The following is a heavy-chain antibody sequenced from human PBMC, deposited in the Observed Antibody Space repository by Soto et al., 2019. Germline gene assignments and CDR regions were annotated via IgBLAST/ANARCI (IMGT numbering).Heavy chain of an antibody. V-gene: IGHV4-39*01. CDR1: GGSISSSSYY. J-gene: IGHJ4*02. CDR2: IYYSGST. D-gene: IGHD5-12*01. CDR3: ARHGGYDPTDY. Sequence: QLQLQESGPGLVKPSETLSLTCTVSGGSISSSSYYWGWIRQPPGKGLEWIGSIYYSGSTYYNPSLKSRVTISVDTSKNQFSLKLSSVTAADTAVYYCARHGGYDPTDYWGQGTLVTVSS.